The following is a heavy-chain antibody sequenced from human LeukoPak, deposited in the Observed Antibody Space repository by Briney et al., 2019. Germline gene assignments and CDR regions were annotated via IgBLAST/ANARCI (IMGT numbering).Heavy chain of an antibody. CDR2: ISGSGGST. CDR3: AKTPTYYGDQSSYFDY. V-gene: IGHV3-23*01. CDR1: GFTFSSYA. J-gene: IGHJ4*02. Sequence: GGSLRLSCAASGFTFSSYAMSWVRQAPGKGLEWVSAISGSGGSTYYADSVKGRFTISRDNSKNTLYLQMNSLRAEDTAVYYCAKTPTYYGDQSSYFDYWGQGTLVTVSS. D-gene: IGHD4-17*01.